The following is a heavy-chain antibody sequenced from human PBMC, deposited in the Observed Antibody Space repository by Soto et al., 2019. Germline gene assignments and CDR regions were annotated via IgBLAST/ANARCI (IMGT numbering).Heavy chain of an antibody. Sequence: PSETLSLTCAVYGGSFSGYYWSWIRQPPGKGLEWIGEINHSGSTNYNPSLKSRVTISVDTSKNQFSLKLSSVTAADTAVYYCARALIYSSSGNWFDPWGQGTLVTVSS. CDR2: INHSGST. D-gene: IGHD6-6*01. V-gene: IGHV4-34*01. CDR1: GGSFSGYY. J-gene: IGHJ5*02. CDR3: ARALIYSSSGNWFDP.